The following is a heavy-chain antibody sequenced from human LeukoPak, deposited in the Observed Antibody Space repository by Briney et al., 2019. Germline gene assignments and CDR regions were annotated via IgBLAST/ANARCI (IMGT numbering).Heavy chain of an antibody. CDR3: ARQLCSGGSCYDWFDP. D-gene: IGHD2-15*01. J-gene: IGHJ5*02. CDR1: GYSFTSYW. V-gene: IGHV5-51*01. Sequence: GESLKISCKGSGYSFTSYWIGWVRQMPGKGLEWMGNIYPGDSDTRYSPSFQGQVTISADKSISTAYLQWSSLKASDTAMYYCARQLCSGGSCYDWFDPWGQGTLVTVSS. CDR2: IYPGDSDT.